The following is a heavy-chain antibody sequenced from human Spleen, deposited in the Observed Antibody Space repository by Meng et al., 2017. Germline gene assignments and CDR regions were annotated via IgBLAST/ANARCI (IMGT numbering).Heavy chain of an antibody. D-gene: IGHD2-21*02. J-gene: IGHJ6*02. V-gene: IGHV4-38-2*02. Sequence: SETLSLTCTVPGYSISSGYYWGWIRQPLGKGLEWIGSIYHSGSTYYNPSLKSRVTISVDTSKNQFSLKLSSVTAADTAVYYCAGGAVVTLIFYHAMDVWGQGTTVTVSS. CDR2: IYHSGST. CDR1: GYSISSGYY. CDR3: AGGAVVTLIFYHAMDV.